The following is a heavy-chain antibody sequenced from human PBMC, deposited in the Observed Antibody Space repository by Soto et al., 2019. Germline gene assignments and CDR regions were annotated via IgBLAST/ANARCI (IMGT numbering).Heavy chain of an antibody. J-gene: IGHJ6*02. CDR3: ARQDGDYYYYYYGMDV. CDR1: GGSISSSSYY. D-gene: IGHD4-17*01. V-gene: IGHV4-39*01. CDR2: IYYSGST. Sequence: SETLSLTCTVSGGSISSSSYYWGWIRQPPGKGLEWIGSIYYSGSTYYNPSLKSRVTISVDTSKNQFSLELSSVTAADTAVYYCARQDGDYYYYYYGMDVWGQGTTVTVSS.